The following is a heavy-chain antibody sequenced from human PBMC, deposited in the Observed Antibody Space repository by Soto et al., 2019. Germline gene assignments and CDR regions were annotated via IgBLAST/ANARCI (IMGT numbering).Heavy chain of an antibody. CDR3: ARVGCSASCFSDWFDP. D-gene: IGHD2-2*01. Sequence: QVHLVESGGGLVKPGGSLRLSCAASGFTFSDYYMHWIRQAPGKGLEWVSYISGSGDTIHYADSVQGRFTISRDNDKSSLYLQMSSLRAEYTAVYYCARVGCSASCFSDWFDPWGQGTLVTVSS. CDR2: ISGSGDTI. CDR1: GFTFSDYY. V-gene: IGHV3-11*01. J-gene: IGHJ5*02.